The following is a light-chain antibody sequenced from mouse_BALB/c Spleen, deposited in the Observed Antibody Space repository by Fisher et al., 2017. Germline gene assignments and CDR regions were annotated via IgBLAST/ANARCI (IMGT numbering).Light chain of an antibody. Sequence: IVLTQSTAIMSASPGEKVTITCSASSSVSYMHWFQQKPGTSPKLWIYSTSNLASGVPARFSGSGSGTSYSLTISSMEAEDAATYYCQQRSSYPPTFGSGTKLEIK. CDR1: SSVSY. CDR2: STS. J-gene: IGKJ4*01. CDR3: QQRSSYPPT. V-gene: IGKV4-57*01.